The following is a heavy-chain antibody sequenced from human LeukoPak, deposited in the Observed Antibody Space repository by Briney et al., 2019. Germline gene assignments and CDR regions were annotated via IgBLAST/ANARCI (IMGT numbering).Heavy chain of an antibody. Sequence: GASVKVSCKASGYTFTSYGVSWVRQTPGQGPEWMGWISVYNGNTNYAQRLQGRVTMTTDTSTSTAYMELRSLRSDDTAVYYCARGYCSGGRCYDILNYQYGMDVWGQGTTVTVSS. CDR3: ARGYCSGGRCYDILNYQYGMDV. J-gene: IGHJ6*02. CDR1: GYTFTSYG. CDR2: ISVYNGNT. D-gene: IGHD2-15*01. V-gene: IGHV1-18*01.